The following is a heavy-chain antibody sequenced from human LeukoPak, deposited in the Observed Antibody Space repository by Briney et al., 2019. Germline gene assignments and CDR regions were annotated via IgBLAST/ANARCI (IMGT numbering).Heavy chain of an antibody. CDR2: ISGSGGST. D-gene: IGHD2-21*02. Sequence: PGGSLRLSCAASGFTFSRYHMNWVRQAPGKGLEWVSAISGSGGSTYYADSVKGRFTISRDNSKNTLYLQMNSLRAEDTAVYYCAKRGGDCGGDCYSAWYFDLWGRGTLVTVSS. CDR1: GFTFSRYH. V-gene: IGHV3-23*01. CDR3: AKRGGDCGGDCYSAWYFDL. J-gene: IGHJ2*01.